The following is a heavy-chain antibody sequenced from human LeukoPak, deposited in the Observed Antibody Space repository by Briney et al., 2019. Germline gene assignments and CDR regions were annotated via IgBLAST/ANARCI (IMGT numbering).Heavy chain of an antibody. CDR3: ARGVMITFGGVIVPYYFDY. V-gene: IGHV7-4-1*02. J-gene: IGHJ4*02. CDR1: GYTFTSYA. Sequence: ASVKVSCKASGYTFTSYAMNWVRQAPGQGLEWMGWINTNTGNPTYAQGFTGRFVFSLDTSVSTAYLQISSLKAEDTAVYYCARGVMITFGGVIVPYYFDYWGQGTLVTVSS. D-gene: IGHD3-16*02. CDR2: INTNTGNP.